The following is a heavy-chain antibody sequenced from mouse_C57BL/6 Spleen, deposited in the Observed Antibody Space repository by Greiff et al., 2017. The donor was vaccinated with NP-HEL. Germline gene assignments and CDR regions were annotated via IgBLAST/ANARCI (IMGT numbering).Heavy chain of an antibody. D-gene: IGHD1-1*01. CDR1: GFNIKNTY. CDR3: ARSKNCGSSPYYYAMDY. J-gene: IGHJ4*01. Sequence: EVQLQQSVAELVRPGASVKLSCTASGFNIKNTYMHWVKQRPEQGLEWIGRIDPANGNTKYAPKFQGKATLTADTSSNTAYLQLSSLTSEDTAIYYCARSKNCGSSPYYYAMDYWGQGTSVTVSS. V-gene: IGHV14-3*01. CDR2: IDPANGNT.